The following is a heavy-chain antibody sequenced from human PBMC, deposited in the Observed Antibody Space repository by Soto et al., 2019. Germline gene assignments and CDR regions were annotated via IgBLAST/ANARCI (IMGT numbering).Heavy chain of an antibody. CDR1: GGSISSGDYY. J-gene: IGHJ5*02. Sequence: PSETLSLTCTVSGGSISSGDYYWSWIRQPPGKGLEWIGYIYYSGSTYYNPSLKSRVTISVDTSKNQFSLKLSSVTAADTAVYYCARAAYSSSYWFDPWGQGTLVTVSS. CDR2: IYYSGST. D-gene: IGHD6-6*01. CDR3: ARAAYSSSYWFDP. V-gene: IGHV4-30-4*01.